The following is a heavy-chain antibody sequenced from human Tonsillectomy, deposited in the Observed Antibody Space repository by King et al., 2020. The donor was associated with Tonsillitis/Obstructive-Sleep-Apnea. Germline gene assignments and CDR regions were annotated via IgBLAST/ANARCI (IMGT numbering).Heavy chain of an antibody. CDR1: GGSFSGYY. V-gene: IGHV4-34*01. D-gene: IGHD6-6*01. Sequence: VQLQRWGAGLLKPSETLSLTCAVYGGSFSGYYWSWIRQPPGKGLEWIGEINHSGSTNYNPSLKSRVTISVDTSKNQFSLKLSSVTAADTAVYYCARGAQLEYSSSGNDYWGQGTLVTVSS. CDR2: INHSGST. CDR3: ARGAQLEYSSSGNDY. J-gene: IGHJ4*02.